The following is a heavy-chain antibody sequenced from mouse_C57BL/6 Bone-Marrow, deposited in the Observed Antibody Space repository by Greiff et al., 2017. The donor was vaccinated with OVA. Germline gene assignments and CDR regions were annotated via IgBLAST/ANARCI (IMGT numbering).Heavy chain of an antibody. CDR1: GFTFTDYY. CDR3: ARSYGSFDY. V-gene: IGHV7-3*01. Sequence: EVKLMESGGGLVQPGGSLSLSCAASGFTFTDYYMSWVRQPPGKALEWLGFIRNKANGYTTEYSASVKGRFTISRDNSQSILYLQMNALRAEDSATYYCARSYGSFDYWGQGTTLTVSS. CDR2: IRNKANGYTT. J-gene: IGHJ2*01. D-gene: IGHD1-1*01.